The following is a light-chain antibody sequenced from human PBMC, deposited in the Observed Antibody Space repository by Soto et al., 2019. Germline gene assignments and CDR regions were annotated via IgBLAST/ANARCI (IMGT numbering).Light chain of an antibody. CDR3: HQYGSSPRT. Sequence: EILLTQSPGTLSLSPGERATLSCRASQSVSSSYLAWYQQKPGQAPRLLIYGASTRATGIPDRFSASGSGTDFTLTISRLEPEDFAVYYCHQYGSSPRTFGLGTKVEIK. CDR1: QSVSSSY. V-gene: IGKV3-20*01. CDR2: GAS. J-gene: IGKJ1*01.